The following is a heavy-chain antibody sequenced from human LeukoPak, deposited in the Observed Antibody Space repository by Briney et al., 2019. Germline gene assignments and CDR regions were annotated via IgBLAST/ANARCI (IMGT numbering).Heavy chain of an antibody. CDR3: ARESHVTREDY. D-gene: IGHD3-10*01. V-gene: IGHV1-18*01. CDR2: ISANDGNT. J-gene: IGHJ4*02. CDR1: GYTFTSYG. Sequence: ASVKVSCKASGYTFTSYGISWVRQAPGQGLEWMGWISANDGNTDYPQKLQGRVTMTKDTSTSIAYMELRSLRSDDTAVYYCARESHVTREDYWGQGTLVTVSS.